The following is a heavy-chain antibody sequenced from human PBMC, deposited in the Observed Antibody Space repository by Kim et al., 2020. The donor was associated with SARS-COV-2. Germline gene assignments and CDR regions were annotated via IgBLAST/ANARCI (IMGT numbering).Heavy chain of an antibody. CDR2: NHGNGNT. V-gene: IGHV1-3*01. CDR3: SRKAY. J-gene: IGHJ4*02. Sequence: NHGNGNTKDSEKFQNRVTITRDTSATTAYMELSSLTTEDTAVYYCSRKAYWGQGTLVTVSS.